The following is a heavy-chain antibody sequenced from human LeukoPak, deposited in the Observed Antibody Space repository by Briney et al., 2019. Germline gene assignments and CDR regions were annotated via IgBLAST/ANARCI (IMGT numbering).Heavy chain of an antibody. J-gene: IGHJ4*02. CDR3: ARVAGDYAEYYFDF. D-gene: IGHD4-17*01. V-gene: IGHV3-66*01. CDR1: GFTVRSNY. CDR2: IHSGDTA. Sequence: GGSLRLSCAASGFTVRSNYMSWARQAPGKGLEWVSVIHSGDTAYYADSVKGIFTISRDNSKNTLYLQMNNLRAEDTAVYYCARVAGDYAEYYFDFWGQGTLVTVSS.